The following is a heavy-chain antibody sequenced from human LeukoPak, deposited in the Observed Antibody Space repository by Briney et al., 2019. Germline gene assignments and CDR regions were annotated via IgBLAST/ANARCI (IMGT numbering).Heavy chain of an antibody. CDR2: INPNSGGT. D-gene: IGHD4-23*01. V-gene: IGHV1-2*02. J-gene: IGHJ4*02. Sequence: ASVKVSCKASGYTFTGYYMHWVRQAPGQGLEWMGWINPNSGGTNYAQKFQGRVTMTRDTSISTAYMELSRLRSDDTAVYYCARLLNSRVRVLDYWGQGTLVTVSS. CDR3: ARLLNSRVRVLDY. CDR1: GYTFTGYY.